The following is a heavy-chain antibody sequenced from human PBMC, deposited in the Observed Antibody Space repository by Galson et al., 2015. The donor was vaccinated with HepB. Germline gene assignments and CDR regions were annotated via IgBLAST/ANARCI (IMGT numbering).Heavy chain of an antibody. Sequence: SVKVSCKASNYTFTDYGINWVRQAPGQGLEWMGWISTYNGDTTYPQKLQDRVTMTTDTSTNTAYMELRGLTSDDTAVYYCARPNRGHYYFENWGQGTLVTVSS. CDR3: ARPNRGHYYFEN. J-gene: IGHJ4*02. CDR2: ISTYNGDT. V-gene: IGHV1-18*01. CDR1: NYTFTDYG. D-gene: IGHD2/OR15-2a*01.